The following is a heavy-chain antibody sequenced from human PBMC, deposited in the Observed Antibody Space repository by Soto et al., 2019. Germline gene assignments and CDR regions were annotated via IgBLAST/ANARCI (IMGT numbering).Heavy chain of an antibody. CDR2: IYSGGST. D-gene: IGHD5-12*01. Sequence: DVQVVESGGGLIQPGGSLRLSCEVSGFSVTANYMSWVRQAPGKGLEWVSVIYSGGSTYYIDSVKGRFSISRDISKNTLYLQMNSLRAEDTAVYYCHGYGCWGQGTLVTVSS. CDR1: GFSVTANY. J-gene: IGHJ4*02. CDR3: HGYGC. V-gene: IGHV3-53*01.